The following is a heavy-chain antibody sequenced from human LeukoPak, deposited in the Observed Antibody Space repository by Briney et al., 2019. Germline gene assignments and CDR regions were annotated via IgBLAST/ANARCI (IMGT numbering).Heavy chain of an antibody. Sequence: GGSLRLSCMASGFTFSSYWMHWVRQASGKGLAWVSRISSDGSSITYADSVKGRFTISRDNAKNTLYLQMNTLRVKDTAVYYCARGSYYIASEDWGQGTLVTVSS. CDR2: ISSDGSSI. V-gene: IGHV3-74*01. J-gene: IGHJ4*02. CDR1: GFTFSSYW. D-gene: IGHD3-10*01. CDR3: ARGSYYIASED.